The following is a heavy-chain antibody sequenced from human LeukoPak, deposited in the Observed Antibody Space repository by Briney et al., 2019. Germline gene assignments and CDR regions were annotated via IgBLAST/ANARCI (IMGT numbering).Heavy chain of an antibody. CDR3: VREGSYYDSSGYYYVYYFDY. Sequence: GGSLRLSCAASGFTFSSYSMNWVRQALGKGLEWVSHISSGSDTIFYADSVKGRFTISRDNAKNSLYLQMNSLRAEDTAVYYCVREGSYYDSSGYYYVYYFDYWGQGTLVTVSS. J-gene: IGHJ4*02. D-gene: IGHD3-22*01. V-gene: IGHV3-48*04. CDR1: GFTFSSYS. CDR2: ISSGSDTI.